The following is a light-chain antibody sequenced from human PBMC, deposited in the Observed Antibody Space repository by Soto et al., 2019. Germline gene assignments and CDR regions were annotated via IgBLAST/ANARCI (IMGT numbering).Light chain of an antibody. V-gene: IGKV3D-15*01. CDR3: QQYSDWPRT. Sequence: EIVLTQSPATLSLSPGERATLSCRASRSVSSNLAWYQQKPGQAPRLLIFGASTRATGTPARLSGSGSETEFTLTISSLQSEDFAVYYCQQYSDWPRTVRGGTKVDIX. CDR2: GAS. J-gene: IGKJ4*01. CDR1: RSVSSN.